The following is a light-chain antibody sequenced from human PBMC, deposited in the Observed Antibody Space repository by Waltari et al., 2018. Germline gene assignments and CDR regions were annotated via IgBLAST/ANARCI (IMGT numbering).Light chain of an antibody. CDR3: HQYVSSPTT. J-gene: IGKJ3*01. V-gene: IGKV3-20*01. CDR2: GAS. CDR1: QSLARSY. Sequence: EVVLTQSPGSRSLSPGERATLSCRASQSLARSYLAWYQHKPGQAPRLLVFGASTRATGIPDRFSGTGSGKDFTLTISRLEPEDSGVYYCHQYVSSPTTFGPGTKVDIK.